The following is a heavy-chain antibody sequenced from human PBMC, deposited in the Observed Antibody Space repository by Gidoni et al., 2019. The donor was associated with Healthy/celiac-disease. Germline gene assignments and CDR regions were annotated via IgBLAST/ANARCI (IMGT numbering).Heavy chain of an antibody. V-gene: IGHV3-7*05. J-gene: IGHJ3*02. CDR3: AREGSGIVVVPAASPPDAFDI. CDR1: GFTFSSSW. Sequence: EVQLVESGGGLVQPGGSLSLSCAASGFTFSSSWMSWVRQAPGKGLGWVANIKQDGSEKYYVDSVKGRFTNSRDNAKNSLYLQMNSLRAEDTAVYYCAREGSGIVVVPAASPPDAFDIWGQGTMVTVSS. CDR2: IKQDGSEK. D-gene: IGHD2-2*01.